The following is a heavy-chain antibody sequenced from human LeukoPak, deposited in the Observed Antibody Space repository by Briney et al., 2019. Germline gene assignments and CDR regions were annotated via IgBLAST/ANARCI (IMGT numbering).Heavy chain of an antibody. CDR3: ARVKIVVSYFSIDV. CDR1: GFNFNYFG. D-gene: IGHD2-21*01. V-gene: IGHV3-48*04. Sequence: GGSLRLSCGASGFNFNYFGISWVRQAPGKGLEWISYISDSSSTIYYADSVKGRFTISRDNAKNSLFLQMNSLGAEDTAVYYCARVKIVVSYFSIDVWGKGTSVTVSS. J-gene: IGHJ6*03. CDR2: ISDSSSTI.